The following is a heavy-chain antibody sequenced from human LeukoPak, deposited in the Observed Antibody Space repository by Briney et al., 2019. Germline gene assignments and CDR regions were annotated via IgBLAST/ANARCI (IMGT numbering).Heavy chain of an antibody. Sequence: GGSLRLSCAASGLTVSRNYMNWVRQAPGKGLEWVSIIYGGGTTYYADSVKGRFTISRDNSKNTMYLQMNSLRAEDTAVYYCARSTRALVPTADDAFDIWGQGTMSPSLQ. V-gene: IGHV3-66*02. J-gene: IGHJ3*02. CDR3: ARSTRALVPTADDAFDI. D-gene: IGHD2-2*01. CDR1: GLTVSRNY. CDR2: IYGGGTT.